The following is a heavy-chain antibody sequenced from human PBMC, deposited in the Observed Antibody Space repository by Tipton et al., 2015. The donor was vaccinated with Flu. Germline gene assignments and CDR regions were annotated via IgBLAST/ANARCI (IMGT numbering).Heavy chain of an antibody. CDR3: ARNDHMGPYDY. CDR1: GGSISGYY. V-gene: IGHV4-59*01. CDR2: MHYGGSA. D-gene: IGHD1-1*01. Sequence: TLSLTCTVSGGSISGYYWSWIRQPPGKGLEWIGYMHYGGSANYSPSLKSRVTISLDTSRSQFSLWLKSVTAADTAVYYCARNDHMGPYDYWGQGSLVTVSS. J-gene: IGHJ4*02.